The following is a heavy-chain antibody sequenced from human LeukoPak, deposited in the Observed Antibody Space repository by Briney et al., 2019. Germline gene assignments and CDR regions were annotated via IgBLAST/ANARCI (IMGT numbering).Heavy chain of an antibody. CDR1: GFTLSSYG. Sequence: PGRSLRLSCAASGFTLSSYGMHWVRQAPGKGLEWVAVISYDGSNKYYADSVKGRFTISRDNSKNTLYPQMNSLRAEDTAVYYCAKAIAAAGLDYWGQGTLVTVSS. D-gene: IGHD6-13*01. CDR3: AKAIAAAGLDY. J-gene: IGHJ4*02. V-gene: IGHV3-30*18. CDR2: ISYDGSNK.